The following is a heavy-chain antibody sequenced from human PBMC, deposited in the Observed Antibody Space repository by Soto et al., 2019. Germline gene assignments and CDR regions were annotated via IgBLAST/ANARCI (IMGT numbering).Heavy chain of an antibody. J-gene: IGHJ6*02. D-gene: IGHD2-21*02. CDR2: IYWDDDK. V-gene: IGHV2-5*02. CDR3: IHSRCGGDCLRYYSSHYYYGFGR. Sequence: QITLKESGPTLVKPTQTLTLTCSVSGFSLNTGGLGVSWIRQPPGKALEWLALIYWDDDKRYSPSLRNRLSISKDTSNNLVVFTMTNMDPVDTATYYCIHSRCGGDCLRYYSSHYYYGFGRLGPRDPGHRLL. CDR1: GFSLNTGGLG.